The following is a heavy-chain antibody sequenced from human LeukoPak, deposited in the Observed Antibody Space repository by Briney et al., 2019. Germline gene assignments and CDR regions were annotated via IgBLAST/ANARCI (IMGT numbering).Heavy chain of an antibody. J-gene: IGHJ5*02. CDR2: INHSGST. CDR1: GGSFSGYY. D-gene: IGHD1-14*01. Sequence: SETLSLTCAVYGGSFSGYYWSWIRQPPGKGLEWIGEINHSGSTNYNPSLKCRVTISVDTSKNQFSLKLSSVTAADTAVYYCARGVTHIDPWGQGTLVTVSS. CDR3: ARGVTHIDP. V-gene: IGHV4-34*01.